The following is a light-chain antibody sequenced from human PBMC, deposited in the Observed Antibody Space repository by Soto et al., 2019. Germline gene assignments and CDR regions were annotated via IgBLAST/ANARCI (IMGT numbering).Light chain of an antibody. V-gene: IGKV1-39*01. Sequence: DIQMTQSPSSLSASIGDRVTITCRASQSISSYLNWYQHKPGKAPKLLIYAASSLQSGVPSRFSGSGSGTDFTLTISSLQPEDFATYYCQQSYSVPTWTFGQGTKVEIK. CDR3: QQSYSVPTWT. J-gene: IGKJ1*01. CDR2: AAS. CDR1: QSISSY.